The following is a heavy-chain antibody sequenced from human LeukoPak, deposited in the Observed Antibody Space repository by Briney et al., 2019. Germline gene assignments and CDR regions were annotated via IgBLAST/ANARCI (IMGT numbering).Heavy chain of an antibody. J-gene: IGHJ4*02. CDR1: GFTFSSYW. D-gene: IGHD6-19*01. Sequence: GGSLRLSCAASGFTFSSYWMHWVRQAPGKGLVWVSRIKSDGSTNYADSVKGRFTISRDNSKNTLYLQMNSLKPEDTAVYYCASGGDPQWLVHGEYWGQGTLVTVSS. CDR3: ASGGDPQWLVHGEY. CDR2: IKSDGST. V-gene: IGHV3-74*01.